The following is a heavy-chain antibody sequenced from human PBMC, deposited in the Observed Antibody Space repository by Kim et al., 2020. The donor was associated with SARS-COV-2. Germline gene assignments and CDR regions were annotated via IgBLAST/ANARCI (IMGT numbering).Heavy chain of an antibody. CDR3: ARHGNPELRYFDWSFET. J-gene: IGHJ5*02. CDR1: GYSFTSYW. V-gene: IGHV5-51*01. D-gene: IGHD3-9*01. Sequence: GESLKISCKGSGYSFTSYWIGWVRQMPGKGLEWMGIIYPGDSDTRYSPSFQGQVTISADKSISTAYLQWSSLKASDTAMYYCARHGNPELRYFDWSFETWGQGTLVTVSS. CDR2: IYPGDSDT.